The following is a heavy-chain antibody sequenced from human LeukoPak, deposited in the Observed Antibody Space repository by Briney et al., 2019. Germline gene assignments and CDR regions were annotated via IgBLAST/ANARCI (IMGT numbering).Heavy chain of an antibody. CDR2: IKQDGSEK. J-gene: IGHJ4*02. CDR3: ARDSSGWYQFGDY. D-gene: IGHD6-19*01. V-gene: IGHV3-7*01. Sequence: PGGSLRLSCAASGFTFSSYAMSWVRQAPGKGLEWVANIKQDGSEKYYVDSVKGRFTISRDNAKNSLYLQMNSLRAEDTAVYYCARDSSGWYQFGDYWGQGTLVTVSS. CDR1: GFTFSSYA.